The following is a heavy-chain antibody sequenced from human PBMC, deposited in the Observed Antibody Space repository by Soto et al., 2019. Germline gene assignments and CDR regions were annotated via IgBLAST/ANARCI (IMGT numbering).Heavy chain of an antibody. D-gene: IGHD6-13*01. CDR2: MSYDGTKQ. CDR1: GFTFSTYG. J-gene: IGHJ4*02. CDR3: AKEYGSTWIDH. Sequence: GGSLRLSCAASGFTFSTYGMHWVRQAPGKGLEWVAAMSYDGTKQYYVDSVKGRFTISRDNTRNTLFLQLNSLRDEDTAVYYCAKEYGSTWIDHWGQGTPVTVSS. V-gene: IGHV3-30*18.